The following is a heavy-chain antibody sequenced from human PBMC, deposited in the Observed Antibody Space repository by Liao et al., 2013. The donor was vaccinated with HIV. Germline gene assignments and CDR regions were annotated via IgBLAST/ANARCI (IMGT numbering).Heavy chain of an antibody. J-gene: IGHJ3*01. Sequence: QVQLQQWGAGLLKPSETLSLTCAIYGGSFSGNFWNWIRQSPEKGLEWIGEISDSGSTKYNPSLKSRVTLSLDPSKTQFYLKLNSVTAADTAVYYCAAVPYSSGWYINAFALWGQGTMVTVSS. D-gene: IGHD6-19*01. CDR1: GGSFSGNF. CDR2: ISDSGST. V-gene: IGHV4-34*02. CDR3: AAVPYSSGWYINAFAL.